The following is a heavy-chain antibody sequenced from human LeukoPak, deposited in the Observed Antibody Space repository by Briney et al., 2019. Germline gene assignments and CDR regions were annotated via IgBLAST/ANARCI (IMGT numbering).Heavy chain of an antibody. D-gene: IGHD6-19*01. CDR3: ARRRYSSGWRYYFDY. J-gene: IGHJ4*02. CDR2: IYPGDSDT. V-gene: IGHV5-51*01. Sequence: GESLKISCKGSGYSFATYWIAWVRQMPGKGLEWMGIIYPGDSDTRYSPSFQGQVTISADKSISTAYLQWSSLKASDTAMYYCARRRYSSGWRYYFDYWGQGTLVTVSS. CDR1: GYSFATYW.